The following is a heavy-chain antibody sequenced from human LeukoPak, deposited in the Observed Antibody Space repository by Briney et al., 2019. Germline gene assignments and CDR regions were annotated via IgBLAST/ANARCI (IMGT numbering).Heavy chain of an antibody. CDR2: LSPNSGDT. V-gene: IGHV1-2*02. J-gene: IGHJ4*02. CDR1: GYTFSSYY. CDR3: AIAADVPSRSLDY. Sequence: ASVTVTCNASGYTFSSYYLNWVRQAPGQELEWMGWLSPNSGDTKFAQKFQGRVTMTRDTSISTAYMELSRLRSDDTAVYYCAIAADVPSRSLDYWGQGTLLTVSS.